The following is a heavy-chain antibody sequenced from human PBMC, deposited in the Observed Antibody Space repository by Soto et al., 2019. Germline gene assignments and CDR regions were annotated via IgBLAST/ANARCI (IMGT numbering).Heavy chain of an antibody. V-gene: IGHV1-69*13. J-gene: IGHJ5*02. CDR3: ASGVATTQNGSAP. Sequence: SVKVSCKASGGTFSSYAISWVRQAPGQGLEWMGGIIPIFGTANYAQKFQGRVTITADESTSTAYMELSSLRSEDTAVYYCASGVATTQNGSAPGGQGPLVPVPS. D-gene: IGHD5-12*01. CDR1: GGTFSSYA. CDR2: IIPIFGTA.